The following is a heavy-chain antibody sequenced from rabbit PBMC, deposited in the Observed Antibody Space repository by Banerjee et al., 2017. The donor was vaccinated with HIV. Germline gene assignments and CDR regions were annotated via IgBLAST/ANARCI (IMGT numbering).Heavy chain of an antibody. V-gene: IGHV1S7*01. D-gene: IGHD4-1*01. J-gene: IGHJ4*01. CDR2: IDPVFGST. Sequence: QLKESGGGLVQPGGSLKLSCKASGFDFSSYYMSWVRQAPGKGLEWIGYIDPVFGSTYYASWVNGRFPISSHNAQNTLYLQLNSLTAADTATYFCARSQSNIVVAGGYYFNLWGQGTLVTV. CDR3: ARSQSNIVVAGGYYFNL. CDR1: GFDFSSYY.